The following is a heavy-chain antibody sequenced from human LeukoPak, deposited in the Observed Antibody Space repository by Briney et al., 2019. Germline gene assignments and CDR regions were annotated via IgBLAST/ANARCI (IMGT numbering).Heavy chain of an antibody. D-gene: IGHD2-15*01. V-gene: IGHV4-38-2*01. CDR3: ARVGIRCSGGSCHSQYFQH. J-gene: IGHJ1*01. CDR2: IYHSGIT. CDR1: GYSISSGYY. Sequence: SETLSLTCAVSGYSISSGYYWAWIRQPPGKGLEWIGTIYHSGITYYNPSLKSRVTISVDTSKNQLSLKLSSVTAADTAVYYCARVGIRCSGGSCHSQYFQHWGQGTLVTVSS.